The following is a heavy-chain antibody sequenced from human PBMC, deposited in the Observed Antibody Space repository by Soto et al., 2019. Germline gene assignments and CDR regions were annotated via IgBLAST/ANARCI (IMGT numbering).Heavy chain of an antibody. CDR1: GYTFTSYA. Sequence: ASVKVSCKASGYTFTSYAMHWVRQAPGQRLEWMGWINPSGGSTSYAQKFQGRVTMTRDTSTSTVYMELSSLRSEDTAVYYYDSGYWALWGQGTLVTVSS. D-gene: IGHD3-22*01. CDR2: INPSGGST. V-gene: IGHV1-46*03. CDR3: DSGYWAL. J-gene: IGHJ4*02.